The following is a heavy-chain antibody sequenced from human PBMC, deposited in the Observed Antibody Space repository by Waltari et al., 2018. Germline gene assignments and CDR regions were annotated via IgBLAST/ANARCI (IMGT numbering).Heavy chain of an antibody. J-gene: IGHJ3*02. CDR1: GFTVSNNY. CDR3: GNIGAFDI. CDR2: IYSCGGT. D-gene: IGHD5-12*01. V-gene: IGHV3-53*01. Sequence: EVQLVESGGGLIQPGGSLRISCAASGFTVSNNYITWVRQAPGKGLEWFSVIYSCGGTYYADSVRGRFTISRDKVKNTVYLQMNSLRAEDTAVYYCGNIGAFDIWGQGTMVTVSS.